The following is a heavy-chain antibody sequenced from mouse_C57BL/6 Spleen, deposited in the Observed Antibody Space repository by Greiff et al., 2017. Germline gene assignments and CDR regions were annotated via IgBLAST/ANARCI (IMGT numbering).Heavy chain of an antibody. CDR3: ARSDYDGSGFDY. V-gene: IGHV1-4*01. D-gene: IGHD1-1*01. CDR2: INPSSGYT. CDR1: GYTFTSYT. J-gene: IGHJ2*01. Sequence: QVQLQQSGAELARPGASVKMSCKASGYTFTSYTMHWVKQRPGQGLEWIGYINPSSGYTKYNQKFKDKATLTADKSSSTAYMQLSSLTSEDSAVYCCARSDYDGSGFDYWGQGTTLTVSS.